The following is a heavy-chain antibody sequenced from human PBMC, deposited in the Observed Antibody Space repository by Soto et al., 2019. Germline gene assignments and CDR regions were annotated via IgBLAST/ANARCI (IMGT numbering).Heavy chain of an antibody. CDR3: KSRDY. V-gene: IGHV3-53*04. CDR2: IFGGGST. Sequence: EVQLVESGGGLVQPGGSLRLACAASEFSVSDNYMNWVRQAPGKGLEWVSVIFGGGSTNYADSVKGRFTISRQKSENTLYLQMTRLRVEDTAVYYCKSRDYWGRGTLVTVSS. J-gene: IGHJ4*02. CDR1: EFSVSDNY.